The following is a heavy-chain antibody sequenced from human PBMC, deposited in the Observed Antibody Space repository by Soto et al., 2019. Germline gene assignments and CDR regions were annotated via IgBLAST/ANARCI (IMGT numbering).Heavy chain of an antibody. CDR1: GGTFSSYA. V-gene: IGHV1-69*01. CDR3: AVGQGTSEYSNYGVDY. D-gene: IGHD4-4*01. CDR2: IIPIFGTA. Sequence: QVQLVQSGAEVKKPGSSVKVSCKASGGTFSSYAISWVRQAPGQGLEWMGGIIPIFGTANYAQKFQGRVTITADETTSTAYKELSSLRTEDTAVYYCAVGQGTSEYSNYGVDYWGQGTLVTVSS. J-gene: IGHJ4*02.